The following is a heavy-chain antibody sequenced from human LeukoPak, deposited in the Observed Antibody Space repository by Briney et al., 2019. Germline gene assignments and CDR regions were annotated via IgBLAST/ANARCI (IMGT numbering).Heavy chain of an antibody. CDR1: GFTFSSYS. J-gene: IGHJ4*02. D-gene: IGHD2-2*01. CDR3: AKNLNLVVVPAACPDY. Sequence: PGGSLRLSCAASGFTFSSYSMNWVRQAPGKGLEWVSSISSSSSYIYYADSVKGRFTISRDNAKNSLYLQMNSLRAEDTAVYYCAKNLNLVVVPAACPDYWGQGTLVTVSS. CDR2: ISSSSSYI. V-gene: IGHV3-21*01.